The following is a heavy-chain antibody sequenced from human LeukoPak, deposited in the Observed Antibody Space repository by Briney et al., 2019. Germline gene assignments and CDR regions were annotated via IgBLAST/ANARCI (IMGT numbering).Heavy chain of an antibody. V-gene: IGHV3-7*01. CDR3: ARDIVVVPAARPPPPAFDI. D-gene: IGHD2-2*02. J-gene: IGHJ3*02. CDR2: IKQDGSEK. Sequence: GGSLRLSCAASGFTFSSYWMSWVRQAPGKGLEWVANIKQDGSEKYYVDSVKGRFTISRDNAKNSLYLQMNSLRAEDTAVYYCARDIVVVPAARPPPPAFDIWGQGTMVTVSS. CDR1: GFTFSSYW.